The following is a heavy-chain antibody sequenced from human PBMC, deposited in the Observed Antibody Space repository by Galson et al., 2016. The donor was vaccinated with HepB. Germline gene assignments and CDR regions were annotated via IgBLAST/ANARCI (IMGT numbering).Heavy chain of an antibody. V-gene: IGHV3-48*03. CDR1: GFTFRSYE. Sequence: SLRLSCAASGFTFRSYEMNWVRQAPGKGLEWVSYISSSGSTIKDADSVKGRFTISRDNAKNSLYLQMDSLRVEDTGFYYCARGEKGYSEGASWGQGTLVTVSS. CDR2: ISSSGSTI. J-gene: IGHJ5*02. CDR3: ARGEKGYSEGAS. D-gene: IGHD3-22*01.